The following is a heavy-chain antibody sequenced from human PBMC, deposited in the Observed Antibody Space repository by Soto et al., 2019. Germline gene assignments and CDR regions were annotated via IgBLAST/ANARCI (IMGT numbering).Heavy chain of an antibody. D-gene: IGHD6-13*01. Sequence: QVQLVESGGGVVQPGRSLRLSCEASGFAIRNNAIHWVRQTPGKGLQWVAVISFEGSHKYYADSVKGRFTVSRDNPKNTVSLQMDSLTVEDSALYYCVREAGIAAAGSSQGVLWGQGTLVTVSS. J-gene: IGHJ4*02. CDR2: ISFEGSHK. V-gene: IGHV3-30-3*01. CDR3: VREAGIAAAGSSQGVL. CDR1: GFAIRNNA.